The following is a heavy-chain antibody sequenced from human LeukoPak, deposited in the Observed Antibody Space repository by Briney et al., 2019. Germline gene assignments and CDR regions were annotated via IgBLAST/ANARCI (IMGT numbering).Heavy chain of an antibody. D-gene: IGHD3-3*01. Sequence: SETLSLTCTVAGYSISSGYYWGWIRQPPGKGLEWIGSIYHSGSTYYNPSLKSRVTISVDTSKHQSSLKLSSVTAADTAVYYCARSPSLEWLLHVWGQGTLVTVSS. CDR1: GYSISSGYY. CDR3: ARSPSLEWLLHV. V-gene: IGHV4-38-2*02. CDR2: IYHSGST. J-gene: IGHJ4*02.